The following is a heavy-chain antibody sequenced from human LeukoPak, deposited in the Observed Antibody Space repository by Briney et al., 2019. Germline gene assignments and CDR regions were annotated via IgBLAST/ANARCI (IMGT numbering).Heavy chain of an antibody. CDR2: ISGSGGST. J-gene: IGHJ4*02. V-gene: IGHV3-23*01. CDR1: GFTFSSYA. D-gene: IGHD3-10*01. Sequence: HAGGSLRLSCAASGFTFSSYAMSWVRQAPGKGLEWVSAISGSGGSTYYADSVKGRFTISRDNSKSTLYLQMNSLTVSDTAVYYCARDFGSGGYHYWGQGTLVTVSS. CDR3: ARDFGSGGYHY.